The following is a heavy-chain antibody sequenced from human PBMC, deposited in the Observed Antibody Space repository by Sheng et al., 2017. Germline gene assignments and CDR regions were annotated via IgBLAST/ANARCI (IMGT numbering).Heavy chain of an antibody. CDR2: VIPVFRTP. CDR3: AQFRGKCGGDCYPTDV. Sequence: QVQLVQSGAEVKKPGSSVKVSCKASGGTLNNYAISWVRQAPGQGLEWMGRVIPVFRTPNYAQKFQGRVTITADVSTSTVYMELTSLTSEDTAIYYCAQFRGKCGGDCYPTDVWGQGTTVTVSS. D-gene: IGHD2-21*02. J-gene: IGHJ6*02. V-gene: IGHV1-69*18. CDR1: GGTLNNYA.